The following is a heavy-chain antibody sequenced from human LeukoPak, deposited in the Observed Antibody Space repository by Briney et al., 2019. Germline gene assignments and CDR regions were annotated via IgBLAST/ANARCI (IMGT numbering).Heavy chain of an antibody. CDR2: ISGSGGST. J-gene: IGHJ3*02. Sequence: PGGSLRLSCAASGFTFSSYAMSWVRQAPGKGLEWVSAISGSGGSTYYADSVKGRFTISRDNSKNTLYLQMNSLRAEDTAVYYCAKFRTTDYYDSSGYYALVAPDRYDAFDIWGQGTMVTVSS. CDR3: AKFRTTDYYDSSGYYALVAPDRYDAFDI. CDR1: GFTFSSYA. V-gene: IGHV3-23*01. D-gene: IGHD3-22*01.